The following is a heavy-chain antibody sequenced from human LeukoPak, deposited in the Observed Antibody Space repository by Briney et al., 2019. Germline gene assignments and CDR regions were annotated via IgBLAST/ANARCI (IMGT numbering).Heavy chain of an antibody. Sequence: PSETLSLTCTVSGGSISSSSYYWGWIRQPPGKGLEWIGSIYYSGSTYYNPSLKSRVTISVDTSKNQFSLKLSSVTAADTAVYYCARDVVGGSYFERDYWGQGTLVTVSS. V-gene: IGHV4-39*07. CDR1: GGSISSSSYY. CDR3: ARDVVGGSYFERDY. J-gene: IGHJ4*02. D-gene: IGHD1-26*01. CDR2: IYYSGST.